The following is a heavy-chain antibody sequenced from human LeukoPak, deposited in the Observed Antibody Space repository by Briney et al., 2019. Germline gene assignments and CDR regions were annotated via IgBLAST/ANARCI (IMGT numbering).Heavy chain of an antibody. CDR1: GYTFTDYY. J-gene: IGHJ4*02. D-gene: IGHD2-2*01. CDR2: INPNDGDT. V-gene: IGHV1-2*02. CDR3: ARANFLYCSSITCLFDY. Sequence: RWASVKVSCKASGYTFTDYYMHWVRQAPGQGFEWMGWINPNDGDTNYAQKFQGRVTMTRDTSISTAHMEVSRLRSDDTAVYYCARANFLYCSSITCLFDYWGQGTLVTVSS.